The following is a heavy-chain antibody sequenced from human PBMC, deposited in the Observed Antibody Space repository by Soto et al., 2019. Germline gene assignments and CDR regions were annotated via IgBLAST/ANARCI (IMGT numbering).Heavy chain of an antibody. CDR3: ARGGDGGAFDI. V-gene: IGHV4-31*03. Sequence: PSETLSLTCTVSGGSISSGGYYWSWIRQHPGKGLEWIGYIYYSGSTYYNPSLKSRVTISLDTSKNQFSLKLNSVTAADMAVYYCARGGDGGAFDIWGQGTMVTVSS. D-gene: IGHD3-10*01. J-gene: IGHJ3*02. CDR2: IYYSGST. CDR1: GGSISSGGYY.